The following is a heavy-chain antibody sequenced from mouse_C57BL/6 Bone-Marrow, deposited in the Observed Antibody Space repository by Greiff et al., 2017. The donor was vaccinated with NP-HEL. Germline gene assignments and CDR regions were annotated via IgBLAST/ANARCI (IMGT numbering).Heavy chain of an antibody. CDR1: GFNIKDYY. V-gene: IGHV14-1*01. D-gene: IGHD2-3*01. Sequence: VQLQQSGAELVRPGASVKLSCTASGFNIKDYYMHWVKQRPEQGLEWIGRIDPEDGDTEYAPKFQGKATMTADTSSNTAYLQLSSLTSEDTAVYYCTTGLLRGNAMDYWGQGTSVTVSS. CDR3: TTGLLRGNAMDY. CDR2: IDPEDGDT. J-gene: IGHJ4*01.